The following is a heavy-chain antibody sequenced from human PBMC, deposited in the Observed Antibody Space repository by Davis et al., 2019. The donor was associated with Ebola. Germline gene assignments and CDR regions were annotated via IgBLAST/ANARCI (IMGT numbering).Heavy chain of an antibody. CDR2: ISSSSSYI. Sequence: PGGSLRLSCAASGFTFSSYSMNWVRQAPGKGLEWVSSISSSSSYIYYADSVKGRFTISRDNAKNSLYLQMNSLRAEDTAVYYCARDRKHLAPFDYWGQGTLVTVSS. J-gene: IGHJ4*02. CDR1: GFTFSSYS. CDR3: ARDRKHLAPFDY. V-gene: IGHV3-21*01.